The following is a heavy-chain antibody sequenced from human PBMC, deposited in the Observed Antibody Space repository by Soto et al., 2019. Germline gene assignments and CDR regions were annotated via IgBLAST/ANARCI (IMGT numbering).Heavy chain of an antibody. Sequence: QVQLQESGPGLVKPSVTLSLTCAVSGGSISDNWRSWVRQPPGKGLEWIGEIYHTGTTPYNPSLRRRVNISNGKPKNQFSLKLSSVPASDTAVYYCARHIAVTRTRGFDVWGQGTLVTVSS. CDR2: IYHTGTT. CDR1: GGSISDNW. J-gene: IGHJ4*02. V-gene: IGHV4-4*02. CDR3: ARHIAVTRTRGFDV. D-gene: IGHD6-19*01.